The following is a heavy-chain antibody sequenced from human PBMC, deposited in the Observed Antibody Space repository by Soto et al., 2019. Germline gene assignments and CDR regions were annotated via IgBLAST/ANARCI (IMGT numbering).Heavy chain of an antibody. J-gene: IGHJ4*02. Sequence: EVQLLESGGGLVQPGGSLRLSCAASGFTFTYAMSWVRQAPGKGLEWVSTISASGASTYYAASVKGRFTVSRDNSKNTRYLQMSSLRAEDTAIYYGAKDSDLYDSILYFDYWGQGTLVTVSS. V-gene: IGHV3-23*01. D-gene: IGHD3-22*01. CDR2: ISASGAST. CDR1: GFTFTYA. CDR3: AKDSDLYDSILYFDY.